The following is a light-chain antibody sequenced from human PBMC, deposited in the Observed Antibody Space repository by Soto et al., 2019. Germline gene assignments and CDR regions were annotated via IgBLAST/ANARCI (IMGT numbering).Light chain of an antibody. CDR2: GAS. V-gene: IGKV3-20*01. J-gene: IGKJ1*01. Sequence: IVLTQSPGTLSSSPGESASLLCMASQFISSTYLAWYQQKPGQAPRLLIYGASSRATGIPDRFSGSGSGTDFTLTITRLEPEDFAVYYCQQYSSSPRTFGQGSKVDI. CDR1: QFISSTY. CDR3: QQYSSSPRT.